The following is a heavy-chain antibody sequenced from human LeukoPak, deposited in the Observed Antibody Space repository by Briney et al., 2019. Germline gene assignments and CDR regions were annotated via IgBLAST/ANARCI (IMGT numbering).Heavy chain of an antibody. J-gene: IGHJ6*04. CDR3: ATAGSSELLWDYAMDV. D-gene: IGHD3-10*01. CDR1: GFTVSSNY. Sequence: GRSLRLSCAASGFTVSSNYISWVRQAPGKWLEWVSLTYAGDSTYYAHAVKGRFTIYRHNSKNTLHLQMNSLRVEDTAVYYCATAGSSELLWDYAMDVWGEGTTVTDSS. CDR2: TYAGDST. V-gene: IGHV3-53*04.